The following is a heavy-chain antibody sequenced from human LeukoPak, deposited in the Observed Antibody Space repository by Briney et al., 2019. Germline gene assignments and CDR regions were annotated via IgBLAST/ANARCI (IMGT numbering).Heavy chain of an antibody. J-gene: IGHJ4*02. Sequence: PGGSLRLSCAASGFTFSSYAVSWVRQAPGRGLEWVSAISGRGGSTYYADSVKGRFTISRDNSKNTLYLQMNSLRAEDTAGYYCAKDFAAMVRGVMVYWGQGTLVTVSS. V-gene: IGHV3-23*01. CDR3: AKDFAAMVRGVMVY. D-gene: IGHD3-10*01. CDR2: ISGRGGST. CDR1: GFTFSSYA.